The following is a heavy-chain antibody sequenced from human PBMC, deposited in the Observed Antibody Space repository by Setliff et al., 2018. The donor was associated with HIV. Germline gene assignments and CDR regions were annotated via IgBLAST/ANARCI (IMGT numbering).Heavy chain of an antibody. D-gene: IGHD3-10*01. CDR1: GVSISSRNW. J-gene: IGHJ5*02. CDR2: ISYSGNT. CDR3: AREYSGSGINFNPLT. V-gene: IGHV4-4*02. Sequence: PSETLSLTCAVSGVSISSRNWWSWVRQPPGKGLEWIGEISYSGNTNYNPSLKTRVTISVDKSKNQFFLNLKSVTAADTAVYFCAREYSGSGINFNPLTWGQGTLVTVSS.